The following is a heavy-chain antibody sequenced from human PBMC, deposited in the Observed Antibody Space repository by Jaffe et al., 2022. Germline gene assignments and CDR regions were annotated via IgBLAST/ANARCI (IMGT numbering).Heavy chain of an antibody. CDR1: GFTFTSYE. V-gene: IGHV3-48*03. Sequence: EVQLVESGGGLVQPGGSLRLSCAASGFTFTSYEMNWVRQAPGKGLEWLSYISSSSSTIYYADSVKGRFTISRDNAKNSLYLQMNSLRAEDTAVYYCARGYSSGFDYWGQGTLVTVSS. CDR3: ARGYSSGFDY. CDR2: ISSSSSTI. J-gene: IGHJ4*02. D-gene: IGHD6-19*01.